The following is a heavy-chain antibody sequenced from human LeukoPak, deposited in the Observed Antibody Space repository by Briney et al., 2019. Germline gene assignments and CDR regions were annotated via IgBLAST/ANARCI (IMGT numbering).Heavy chain of an antibody. D-gene: IGHD2-21*01. CDR1: GFTFSSYA. Sequence: GGSLRLSCAASGFTFSSYAMSWVRQAPGKGLEWVSAISGSGGSTYYADSVKGRFTISRDNAKNTLYLQMNSLRAEDTAVYYCAKFLPTHIVVANYYFDYWGQGTLVTVSS. CDR3: AKFLPTHIVVANYYFDY. CDR2: ISGSGGST. J-gene: IGHJ4*02. V-gene: IGHV3-23*01.